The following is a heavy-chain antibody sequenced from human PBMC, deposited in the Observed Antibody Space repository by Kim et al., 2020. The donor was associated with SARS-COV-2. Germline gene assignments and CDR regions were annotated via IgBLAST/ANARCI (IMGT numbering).Heavy chain of an antibody. CDR1: GGTFSSYA. J-gene: IGHJ4*02. Sequence: SVKVSCKASGGTFSSYAISWVRQAPGQGLEWMGRIIPILGIANYAQKFQGRVTITADKSTSTAYMELSSLRSEDTAVYYCARGLVEISSSWSFDYWGQGTLVTVSS. CDR2: IIPILGIA. CDR3: ARGLVEISSSWSFDY. V-gene: IGHV1-69*04. D-gene: IGHD6-13*01.